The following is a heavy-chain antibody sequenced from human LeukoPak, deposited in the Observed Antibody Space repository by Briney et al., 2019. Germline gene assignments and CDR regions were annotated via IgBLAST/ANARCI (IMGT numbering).Heavy chain of an antibody. J-gene: IGHJ3*02. V-gene: IGHV4-39*07. CDR3: ARTYYDILTGENDAFDI. D-gene: IGHD3-9*01. CDR2: IYYSGST. CDR1: GGSISSSNYY. Sequence: SETLSLTCSVSGGSISSSNYYWGWIRQPPGKGLEWIGSIYYSGSTYYNPSLKSRVTISVDTSKNQFSLKLSSVTAADTAVYYCARTYYDILTGENDAFDIWGQGTMVTVSS.